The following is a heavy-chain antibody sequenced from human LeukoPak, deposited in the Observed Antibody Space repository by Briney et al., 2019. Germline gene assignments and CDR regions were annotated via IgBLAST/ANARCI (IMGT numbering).Heavy chain of an antibody. D-gene: IGHD3-3*01. CDR3: ARDPYDFWSGYYVASDY. CDR1: GYTFTGYY. J-gene: IGHJ4*02. V-gene: IGHV1-2*02. CDR2: INPNGGGT. Sequence: ASVKVSCKASGYTFTGYYMHWVRQATGQGLEWMGWINPNGGGTNYAQKFQGRVTMTRDTSISTAYMELSRLISDDTAVYYCARDPYDFWSGYYVASDYWGQGTLVTVSS.